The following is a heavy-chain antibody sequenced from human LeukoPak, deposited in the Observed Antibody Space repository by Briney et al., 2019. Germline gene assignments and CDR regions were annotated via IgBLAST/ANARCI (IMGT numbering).Heavy chain of an antibody. CDR3: ARDSVGGGGNWFDP. CDR2: IWYDGSNK. D-gene: IGHD3-10*01. V-gene: IGHV3-33*01. CDR1: GFTFSSYG. Sequence: GGSLRLSCAASGFTFSSYGMHWVRQAPGKGLEWVAVIWYDGSNKYYADSVKGRFTISRDNSKSTLYLQMNSLRAEDTAVYYCARDSVGGGGNWFDPWGQGTLVTVSS. J-gene: IGHJ5*02.